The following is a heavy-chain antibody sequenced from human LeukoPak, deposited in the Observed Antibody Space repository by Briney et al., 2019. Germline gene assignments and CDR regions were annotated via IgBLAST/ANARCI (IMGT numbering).Heavy chain of an antibody. CDR3: AKDRYFYDSSGYLDY. J-gene: IGHJ4*02. CDR2: IRYDGNNK. Sequence: SGGSLRLSCAASGFTFSSYWMSWVRQAPGKGLEWVTFIRYDGNNKYYTDSVKGRFTISRDNSKNTLYLQMNSLRAEDTAVYYCAKDRYFYDSSGYLDYWGQGTLVTVSS. D-gene: IGHD3-22*01. V-gene: IGHV3-30*02. CDR1: GFTFSSYW.